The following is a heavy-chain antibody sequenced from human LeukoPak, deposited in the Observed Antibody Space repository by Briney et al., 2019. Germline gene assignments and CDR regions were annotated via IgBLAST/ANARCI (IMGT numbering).Heavy chain of an antibody. CDR2: ISYDATNE. D-gene: IGHD6-13*01. Sequence: GGSLRLSCAASGFTFSNYGIHWFRQALGKGLEWVAVISYDATNEYYTDSVKGRFTIPRDNSRNTLYLQMNSLRAEDTAVYYCAKDQDVAAAGTWGSINYWGQGTLVTVSS. V-gene: IGHV3-30*18. CDR3: AKDQDVAAAGTWGSINY. CDR1: GFTFSNYG. J-gene: IGHJ4*02.